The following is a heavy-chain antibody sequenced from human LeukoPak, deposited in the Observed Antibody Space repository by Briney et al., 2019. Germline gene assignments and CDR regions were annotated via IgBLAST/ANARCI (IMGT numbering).Heavy chain of an antibody. J-gene: IGHJ4*02. CDR2: IYHSGST. D-gene: IGHD6-19*01. Sequence: KPSGTLSLTCAVSGGSISSSNWWGWVRPPPGEGLEWGGEIYHSGSTNYNPSLKSRVTISVDKSKNQFSLKLSSVTAADTAVYYCARDFTSSGWSHFDYWGQGTLVTVSS. CDR1: GGSISSSNW. CDR3: ARDFTSSGWSHFDY. V-gene: IGHV4-4*02.